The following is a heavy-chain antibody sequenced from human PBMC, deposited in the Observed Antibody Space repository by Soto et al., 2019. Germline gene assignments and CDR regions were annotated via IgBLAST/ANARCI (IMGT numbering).Heavy chain of an antibody. J-gene: IGHJ4*02. CDR1: GYSFTSYW. Sequence: GESLKISCKGSGYSFTSYWIGWVRQMPGKGLEWMGIIYPGDSDTRYSPSFQGQVTISADKSISTAYLQWSSLKASDAAMYYCARSGSVGYSYANTFDYWGQGTLVTVSS. CDR3: ARSGSVGYSYANTFDY. D-gene: IGHD5-18*01. V-gene: IGHV5-51*01. CDR2: IYPGDSDT.